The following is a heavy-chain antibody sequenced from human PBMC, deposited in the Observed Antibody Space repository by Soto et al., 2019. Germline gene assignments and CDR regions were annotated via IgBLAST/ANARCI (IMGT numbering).Heavy chain of an antibody. CDR1: GFTFTSSA. D-gene: IGHD2-2*01. J-gene: IGHJ6*02. V-gene: IGHV1-58*01. Sequence: GASVKVSCKASGFTFTSSAVQWVRQARGQRLEWIGWIVVGSGNTNYAQKFQERVTITRDMSTSTAYMELSSLRSEDTAVYYCAAPEACLGSSTSCYRGGMDVWGQGTTVTVSS. CDR2: IVVGSGNT. CDR3: AAPEACLGSSTSCYRGGMDV.